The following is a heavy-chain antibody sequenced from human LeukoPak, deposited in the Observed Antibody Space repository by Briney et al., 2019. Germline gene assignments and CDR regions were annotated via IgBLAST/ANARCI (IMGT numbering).Heavy chain of an antibody. V-gene: IGHV4-31*03. CDR1: GDSISSGGYY. CDR3: ATGVSGTSTNWFDP. J-gene: IGHJ5*02. D-gene: IGHD2-2*01. Sequence: SQTLSLTCTVPGDSISSGGYYWSWIRQHPGKGLEWIGYIYYSGSTYYNPSLKSRVTISVDTSKNQFSLKLSSVTAADTAVYYCATGVSGTSTNWFDPWGQGTLVTVSS. CDR2: IYYSGST.